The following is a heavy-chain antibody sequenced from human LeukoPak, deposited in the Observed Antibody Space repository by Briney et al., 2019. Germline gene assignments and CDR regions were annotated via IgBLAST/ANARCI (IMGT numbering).Heavy chain of an antibody. CDR3: ARHGSGRKYFDPLDY. J-gene: IGHJ4*02. CDR1: GFSFNEYA. CDR2: IWRDGSNK. D-gene: IGHD1-26*01. V-gene: IGHV3-33*08. Sequence: PGGSLRLSCAAAGFSFNEYAMHWVRQAPDKGLEWVAVIWRDGSNKYYADSVKGRFTVSRDNPKNTLNLQMDSLRVEDTSVYYCARHGSGRKYFDPLDYWGQGTLVTVSS.